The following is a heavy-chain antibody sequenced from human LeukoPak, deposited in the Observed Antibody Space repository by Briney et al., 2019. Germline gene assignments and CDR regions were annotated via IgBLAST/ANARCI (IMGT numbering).Heavy chain of an antibody. CDR2: ISAYNGNT. V-gene: IGHV1-18*04. CDR1: GYTFTSYG. Sequence: ASVKVSCKAPGYTFTSYGVSWVRQAPGQGLEWMGWISAYNGNTNYAQKLQGRVTMTTDTSTSTAYMELRSLTSDDTAVYYCARGGYSYGSQISLGYWGQGTLVTVSS. D-gene: IGHD5-18*01. CDR3: ARGGYSYGSQISLGY. J-gene: IGHJ4*02.